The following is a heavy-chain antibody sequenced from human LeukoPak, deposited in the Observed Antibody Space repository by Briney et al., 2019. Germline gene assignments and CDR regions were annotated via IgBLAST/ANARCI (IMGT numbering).Heavy chain of an antibody. Sequence: SETLSLTCTVSGGSMSSNTYYWGWIRQPPGKGLEWIGTIYYSGSTYYKPSLKSRVTISVDTSKNQFSLKLSSVTAADTAVYYCAREVDAAAAYNWFDPWGQGTLVTVSS. CDR1: GGSMSSNTYY. CDR2: IYYSGST. D-gene: IGHD2-2*01. CDR3: AREVDAAAAYNWFDP. V-gene: IGHV4-39*07. J-gene: IGHJ5*02.